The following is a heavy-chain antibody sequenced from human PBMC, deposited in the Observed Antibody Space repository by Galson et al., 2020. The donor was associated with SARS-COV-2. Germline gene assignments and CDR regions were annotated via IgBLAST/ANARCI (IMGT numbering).Heavy chain of an antibody. CDR2: INPHTDDT. D-gene: IGHD6-13*01. J-gene: IGHJ4*02. V-gene: IGHV1-2*02. CDR3: ARGLRTEAGTRFAY. Sequence: SVKVSCKASGYTFIGYHIHWVRQTPGQGLEWMGLINPHTDDTNYAEKFQGRVTMTRDTSIATAYIEVNSLRSDDTAVYYCARGLRTEAGTRFAYWGQGTLVSVSS. CDR1: GYTFIGYH.